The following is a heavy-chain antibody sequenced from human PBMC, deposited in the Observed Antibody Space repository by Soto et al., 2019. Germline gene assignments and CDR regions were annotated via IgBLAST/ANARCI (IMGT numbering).Heavy chain of an antibody. CDR1: GFTFSSYG. D-gene: IGHD6-13*01. CDR2: IWYDGSNK. CDR3: ARDRYSSSWYPTWP. V-gene: IGHV3-33*01. J-gene: IGHJ5*02. Sequence: QVQLVESGGGVVQPGRSLRLSCAASGFTFSSYGRHWVRQAPGKGLEWVAVIWYDGSNKYYADSVKGRFTISRDNSKNTLYLQMNSLRAEDTAVYYCARDRYSSSWYPTWPWGQGTLVTVSS.